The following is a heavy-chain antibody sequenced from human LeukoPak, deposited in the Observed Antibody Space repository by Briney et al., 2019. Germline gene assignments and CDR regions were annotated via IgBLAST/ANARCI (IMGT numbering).Heavy chain of an antibody. CDR2: ISGSGGST. CDR3: AKAVRYYDSSGYYYATPHFDY. Sequence: GGSLRLSCAASGFTFSSYAMSWVRQAPGKGLEWVSAISGSGGSTYYADSVKGRFTISRDNSKNTLYLQMNSLRAEDTAVYYCAKAVRYYDSSGYYYATPHFDYWGQGTLVTVSS. D-gene: IGHD3-22*01. CDR1: GFTFSSYA. J-gene: IGHJ4*02. V-gene: IGHV3-23*01.